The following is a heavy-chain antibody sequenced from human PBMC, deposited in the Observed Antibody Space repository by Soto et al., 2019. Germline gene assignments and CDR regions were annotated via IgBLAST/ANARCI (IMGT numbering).Heavy chain of an antibody. CDR3: ARGAEMSTLTKWFDP. V-gene: IGHV3-11*01. CDR1: GFTFSDYY. CDR2: ISRDGNAI. D-gene: IGHD1-1*01. J-gene: IGHJ5*02. Sequence: VQLVESGGGLVKPGGSLRLSCAASGFTFSDYYMTWIRQAPGKGLEWLAYISRDGNAIFYADSVNGRFTISRDNAKNSLCLQMDDLRSEDTGMFFCARGAEMSTLTKWFDPWGQGTLVSVAS.